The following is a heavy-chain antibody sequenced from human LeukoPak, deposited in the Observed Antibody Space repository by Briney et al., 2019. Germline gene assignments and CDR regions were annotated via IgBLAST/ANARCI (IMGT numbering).Heavy chain of an antibody. CDR1: GFTFSSYW. CDR3: ARGVGAYSSGWYPFDY. V-gene: IGHV3-7*01. CDR2: IEEDGSEK. J-gene: IGHJ4*02. Sequence: GGSLRLSCATSGFTFSSYWMSWVRQAPGKGLEWVANIEEDGSEKYYVDSVKGRFTISRDNAKNSLYLQMNSLRAEDTAVYYCARGVGAYSSGWYPFDYWGQGTLVTVSS. D-gene: IGHD6-19*01.